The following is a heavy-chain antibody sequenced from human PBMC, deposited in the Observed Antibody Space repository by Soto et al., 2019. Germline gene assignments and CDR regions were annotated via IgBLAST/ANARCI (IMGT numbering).Heavy chain of an antibody. J-gene: IGHJ6*02. CDR2: LSREGNR. CDR3: ATQTISHTSGV. Sequence: QEQPQESGRGLVKPSETLSLTCTVSGAPITTTKWWAWVRLPPGKALEWIGELSREGNRNSNPSLEGRFIMSLDQSKNHFSLKLTAVTAADTAIYYCATQTISHTSGVWGRGPSVTVSS. CDR1: GAPITTTKW. D-gene: IGHD3-3*01. V-gene: IGHV4-4*02.